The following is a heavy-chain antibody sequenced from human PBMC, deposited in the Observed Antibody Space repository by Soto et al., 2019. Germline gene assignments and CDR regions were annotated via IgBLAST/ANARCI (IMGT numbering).Heavy chain of an antibody. V-gene: IGHV3-21*01. CDR1: GFTFSSYS. CDR2: ISSSNSYI. J-gene: IGHJ4*02. CDR3: ARDAAIAAAGTDY. D-gene: IGHD6-13*01. Sequence: GGSLRLSCADSGFTFSSYSMNWVRQAPGKGLERVSSISSSNSYIYYEDTVKGRFTISRDNAKNSLYLHMNSLRAEDMAVYYCARDAAIAAAGTDYWGQGTLVTVSS.